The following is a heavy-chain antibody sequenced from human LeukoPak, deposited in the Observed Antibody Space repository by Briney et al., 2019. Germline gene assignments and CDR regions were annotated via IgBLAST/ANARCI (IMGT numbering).Heavy chain of an antibody. CDR1: GGSISSGDYY. J-gene: IGHJ4*02. CDR3: ARVEASSPFDS. Sequence: PSETLSLTCTVSGGSISSGDYYWSWIRQPPGKGLEWIVYIYYSGSTYYNPSLKSRVTISVDTSKNQFSLKLSSVTAADTAVYYWARVEASSPFDSWGPGTPAT. V-gene: IGHV4-30-4*01. CDR2: IYYSGST.